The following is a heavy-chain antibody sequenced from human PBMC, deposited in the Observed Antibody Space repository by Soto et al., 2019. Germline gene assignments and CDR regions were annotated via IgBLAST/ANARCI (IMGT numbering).Heavy chain of an antibody. CDR2: IIPIFGTA. D-gene: IGHD2-15*01. CDR1: GGTFRSYA. CDR3: AQLVVVAATAYYYYAMDV. V-gene: IGHV1-69*13. J-gene: IGHJ6*02. Sequence: SVKVSCKASGGTFRSYAINWVRQAPVQGLEWMGGIIPIFGTANYAQKFQGRVTITADEYTSTHYMELSSLRSEDTAVYYGAQLVVVAATAYYYYAMDVGGQRTTLTV.